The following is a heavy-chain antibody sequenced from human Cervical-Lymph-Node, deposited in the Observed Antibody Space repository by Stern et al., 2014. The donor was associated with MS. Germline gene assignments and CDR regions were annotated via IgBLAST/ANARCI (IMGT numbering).Heavy chain of an antibody. Sequence: EVQLVESGGGLVQPGGSLKVSCAASGFTFSASVIHWVRQAPGKGLEWVGRISNKGENYATAYAVSVKGRFTISRDDSKNTAYLHMSSLKVEDTAVYYCAPSSAIWGRGTMVTVSS. V-gene: IGHV3-73*02. J-gene: IGHJ3*02. CDR3: APSSAI. CDR1: GFTFSASV. CDR2: ISNKGENYAT.